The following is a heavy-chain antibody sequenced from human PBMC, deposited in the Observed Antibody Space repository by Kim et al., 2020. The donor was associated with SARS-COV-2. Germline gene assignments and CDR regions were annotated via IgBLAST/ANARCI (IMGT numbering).Heavy chain of an antibody. V-gene: IGHV1-69*13. D-gene: IGHD4-4*01. CDR1: GGTFSSYA. CDR2: IIPIFGTA. J-gene: IGHJ5*02. CDR3: ARSPLPIPPTTVPATNLAWFDP. Sequence: SVKVSCKASGGTFSSYAISWVRQAPGQGLEWMGGIIPIFGTANYAQKFQGRVTITADESTSTAYMELSSLRSEDTAVYYCARSPLPIPPTTVPATNLAWFDPWGQGTLVTVSS.